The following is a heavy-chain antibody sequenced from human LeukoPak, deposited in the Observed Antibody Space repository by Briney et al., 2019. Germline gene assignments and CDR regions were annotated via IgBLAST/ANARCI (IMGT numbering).Heavy chain of an antibody. CDR3: AKTYDSSGYYSSVGYFQH. Sequence: GRSLRLSCAASGFTFSSYAMSWVRQAPGKGLEWVSAISGSGGSTYYADSVKGRFTISRDNSKNTLYLQMNSLRAEDTAVYYCAKTYDSSGYYSSVGYFQHWGQGTLVTVSS. CDR2: ISGSGGST. J-gene: IGHJ1*01. V-gene: IGHV3-23*01. CDR1: GFTFSSYA. D-gene: IGHD3-22*01.